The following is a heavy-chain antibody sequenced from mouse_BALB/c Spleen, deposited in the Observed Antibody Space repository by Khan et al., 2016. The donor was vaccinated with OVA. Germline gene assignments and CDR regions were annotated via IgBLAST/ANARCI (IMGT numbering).Heavy chain of an antibody. Sequence: QVQLKESGPGPVAPSQSLSITCTISGFSLTSYGVHWVRQPAGKGLEWLVVIWSDGRTTYNSALKSRLSISKDNSKSQVFLKVNSLQTYDTAIYYCARQVYPGYFDVWGAGTTVTVSS. CDR2: IWSDGRT. V-gene: IGHV2-6-1*01. CDR3: ARQVYPGYFDV. CDR1: GFSLTSYG. J-gene: IGHJ1*01. D-gene: IGHD2-1*01.